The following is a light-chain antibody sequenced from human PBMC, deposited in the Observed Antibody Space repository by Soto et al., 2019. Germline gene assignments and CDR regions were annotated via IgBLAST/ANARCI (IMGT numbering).Light chain of an antibody. V-gene: IGLV2-11*01. CDR1: SSDVGGYNY. CDR2: DVT. CDR3: CSYAGSYFV. Sequence: QSALTQPPSASGSPGQSVTISCTGTSSDVGGYNYVSWYQQHPGRAPKFMIYDVTKRPSGVPDRFSGSKSGNTASLTISGLQVEDEADYYCCSYAGSYFVFGTGTKVTVL. J-gene: IGLJ1*01.